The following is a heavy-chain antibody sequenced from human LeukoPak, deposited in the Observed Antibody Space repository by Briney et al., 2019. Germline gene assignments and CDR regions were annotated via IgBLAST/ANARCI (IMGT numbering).Heavy chain of an antibody. J-gene: IGHJ6*03. Sequence: SVKVSCKASGGTFSSYAISWVRQAPGQGLEWMGGIIPIFGTANYAQKFQGRVTITADESTSTAYMELSSLRSEDTAVYYCARVGYYGSGNTYYMDVWGRGTTVTVSS. CDR3: ARVGYYGSGNTYYMDV. CDR1: GGTFSSYA. V-gene: IGHV1-69*13. CDR2: IIPIFGTA. D-gene: IGHD3-10*01.